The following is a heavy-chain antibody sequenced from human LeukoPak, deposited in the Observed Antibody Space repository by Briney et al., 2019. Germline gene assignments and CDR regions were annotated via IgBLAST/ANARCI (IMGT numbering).Heavy chain of an antibody. CDR2: ISYDGSNK. Sequence: GGSLRLSCAASGFTFSSYAMHWVRQAPGKGLEWVAVISYDGSNKYYADSVKGRFTISRDNSKNTLYLQMNSLRAEDTAVYYCARGSSSWYFDYWAREPWSPSPQ. D-gene: IGHD6-13*01. J-gene: IGHJ4*02. V-gene: IGHV3-30-3*01. CDR1: GFTFSSYA. CDR3: ARGSSSWYFDY.